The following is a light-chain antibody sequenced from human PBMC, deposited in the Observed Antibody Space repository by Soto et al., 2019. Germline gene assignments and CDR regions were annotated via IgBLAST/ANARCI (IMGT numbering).Light chain of an antibody. CDR1: SSNIGGNS. V-gene: IGLV1-44*01. Sequence: QPVLTQPPSASGAPGQGISISCSGSSSNIGGNSVSWYRQVPGTAPKLLIFSNHQRPSGVPDRFSGSKSGTSASLAISGLQSEDEADYYCSTWDDSLRGLVFGRGTKLTVL. J-gene: IGLJ2*01. CDR2: SNH. CDR3: STWDDSLRGLV.